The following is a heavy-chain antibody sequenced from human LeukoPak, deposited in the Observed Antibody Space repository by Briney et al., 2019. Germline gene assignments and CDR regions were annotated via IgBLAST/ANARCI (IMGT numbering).Heavy chain of an antibody. D-gene: IGHD6-13*01. Sequence: SETLSLTCTVSGGSISSSSYYWGWIRQPPGKGLEWIGSIYYSGSTYYNPSLKSRVTISVDTSKNQFSLKLSSVTAADTAVYYCARDQWKQLVYFNYWGQGTLVTVSS. V-gene: IGHV4-39*07. CDR1: GGSISSSSYY. CDR2: IYYSGST. CDR3: ARDQWKQLVYFNY. J-gene: IGHJ4*02.